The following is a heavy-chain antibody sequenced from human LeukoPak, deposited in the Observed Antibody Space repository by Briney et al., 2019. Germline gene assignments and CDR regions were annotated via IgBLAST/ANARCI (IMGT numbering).Heavy chain of an antibody. CDR1: GFTFSSYG. Sequence: GSLRLSCAASGFTFSSYGMSWVRQAPGKGLEWVSAISGSGGSTYYADSVKGRFTISRDNSKNTLYLQMNSLRAEDTAVYYCAKSQNYDFWSGYYTEGYWGQGTLVTVSS. J-gene: IGHJ4*02. V-gene: IGHV3-23*01. CDR2: ISGSGGST. D-gene: IGHD3-3*01. CDR3: AKSQNYDFWSGYYTEGY.